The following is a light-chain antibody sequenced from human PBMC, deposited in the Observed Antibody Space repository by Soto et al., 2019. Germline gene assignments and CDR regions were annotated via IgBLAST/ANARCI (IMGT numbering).Light chain of an antibody. CDR2: EVS. CDR3: SSYTSSSTPYV. CDR1: SSDVGGYNY. V-gene: IGLV2-14*01. Sequence: QSVLTQPASVSGSPGQSITISCTGASSDVGGYNYVSWYQQHPGKAPKLMIDEVSKRPSGVSNRFSGSKSGNTASLTISGLQAEDEADYYCSSYTSSSTPYVFGTGTKVTVL. J-gene: IGLJ1*01.